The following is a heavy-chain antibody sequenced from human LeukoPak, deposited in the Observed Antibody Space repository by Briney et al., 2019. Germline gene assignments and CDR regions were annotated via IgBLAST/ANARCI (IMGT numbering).Heavy chain of an antibody. CDR2: ISGSASST. J-gene: IGHJ4*02. CDR1: GFTFSSYA. D-gene: IGHD1-20*01. CDR3: AKGVTATRPAYFDN. V-gene: IGHV3-23*01. Sequence: GGSLRLSCAASGFTFSSYAMSWCRQAPGKGLEGVSTISGSASSTDNADAVRGRFTVSRDNSKHPLSLQMNSLPAEDTAVYFCAKGVTATRPAYFDNWGQGTLVSVSS.